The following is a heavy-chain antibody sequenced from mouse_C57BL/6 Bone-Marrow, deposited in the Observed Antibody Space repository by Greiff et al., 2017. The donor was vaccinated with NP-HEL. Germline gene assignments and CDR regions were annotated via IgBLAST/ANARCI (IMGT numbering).Heavy chain of an antibody. CDR1: GFTFSSYA. J-gene: IGHJ2*01. CDR3: TRRGPSFDY. Sequence: EVQLVESGEGLVKPGGSLKLSCAASGFTFSSYAMSWVRQTPETRLEWVAYISSGWDLTYHAETVKGRFTISRDNARNTLYLKMSSLKSEETAMYYCTRRGPSFDYWGQGTTLTVSS. CDR2: ISSGWDLT. V-gene: IGHV5-9-1*02.